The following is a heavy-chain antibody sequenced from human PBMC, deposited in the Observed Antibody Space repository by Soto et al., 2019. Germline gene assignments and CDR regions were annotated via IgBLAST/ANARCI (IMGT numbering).Heavy chain of an antibody. D-gene: IGHD4-17*01. CDR1: GGTFSSYA. J-gene: IGHJ6*02. CDR2: IIPIFGTA. Sequence: SVKVSCKASGGTFSSYAISWVRQAPGQGLEWMGGIIPIFGTANYAQKFQGRVTITADESTSTAYMELSSLRSEDTAVYYCASVRGHGENYYYYYGMDVWGQGTTVTVSS. V-gene: IGHV1-69*13. CDR3: ASVRGHGENYYYYYGMDV.